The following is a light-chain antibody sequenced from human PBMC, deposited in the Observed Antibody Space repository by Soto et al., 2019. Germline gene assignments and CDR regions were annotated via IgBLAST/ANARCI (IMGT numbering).Light chain of an antibody. CDR1: QTVSSNF. V-gene: IGKV3D-20*02. CDR2: GAS. J-gene: IGKJ5*01. CDR3: QQRIKWPIT. Sequence: EIVLTQSPGTLSLSPGERATLSCRASQTVSSNFLAWYQEKPGRAPRLLIYGASSRATGTPARFSGSGSGTDFTLTISSLEPADSAVYYCQQRIKWPITFGQGTRLEIK.